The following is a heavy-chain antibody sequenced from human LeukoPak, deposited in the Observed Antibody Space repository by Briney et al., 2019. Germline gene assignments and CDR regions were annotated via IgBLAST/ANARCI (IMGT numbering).Heavy chain of an antibody. V-gene: IGHV3-15*01. D-gene: IGHD4-17*01. CDR1: GFTFSSYE. CDR2: IKSKTDGGTT. J-gene: IGHJ4*02. Sequence: GGSLRLSCAASGFTFSSYEMNWVRQAPGKGLEWVGRIKSKTDGGTTDYAAPVKGRFTISRDDSKNTLYLQMNSLKTEDTAVYYCTTDIALDDYGNVWGQGTLVTVSS. CDR3: TTDIALDDYGNV.